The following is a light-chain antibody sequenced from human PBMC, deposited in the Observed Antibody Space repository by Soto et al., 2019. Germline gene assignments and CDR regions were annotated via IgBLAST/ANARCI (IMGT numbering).Light chain of an antibody. CDR3: IQALQIPPP. CDR1: QSLLNSNGYNH. V-gene: IGKV2-28*01. Sequence: IVMTQFPLSLPVTPGEPASISCRSSQSLLNSNGYNHLDWYLQKPGQSPQLLIYLGSDRASGARERFRGVGSGTDFKLKLRRWGAEGVGFCYSIQALQIPPPFAQGTRLEIK. CDR2: LGS. J-gene: IGKJ5*01.